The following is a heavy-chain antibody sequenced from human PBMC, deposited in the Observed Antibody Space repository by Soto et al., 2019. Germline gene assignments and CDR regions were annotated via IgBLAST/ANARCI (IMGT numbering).Heavy chain of an antibody. J-gene: IGHJ6*03. CDR3: ARGNRFLEWLLPHPSDYYYYYMDV. CDR2: MNPNSGNT. D-gene: IGHD3-3*01. CDR1: GYTFTSYD. Sequence: ASVKVSCKASGYTFTSYDINWVRQATGQGLEWMGWMNPNSGNTGYAQKFQGRVTMTRNTSISTAYMELSSLRSEDTAVYYCARGNRFLEWLLPHPSDYYYYYMDVWGKGTTVTVSS. V-gene: IGHV1-8*01.